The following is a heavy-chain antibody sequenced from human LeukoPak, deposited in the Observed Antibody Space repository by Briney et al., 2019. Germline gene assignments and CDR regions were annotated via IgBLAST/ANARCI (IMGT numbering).Heavy chain of an antibody. CDR2: IIPIFGTA. J-gene: IGHJ4*02. CDR1: GGTSSSYA. V-gene: IGHV1-69*05. D-gene: IGHD3-22*01. CDR3: ARDRSYYDSSGFLDY. Sequence: SVKVSCKASGGTSSSYAISWVRQAPGQGLEWMGRIIPIFGTANYAQKFQGRVTITTDESTSTAYMELSSLRSEDTAVYYCARDRSYYDSSGFLDYWGQGTLVTVSS.